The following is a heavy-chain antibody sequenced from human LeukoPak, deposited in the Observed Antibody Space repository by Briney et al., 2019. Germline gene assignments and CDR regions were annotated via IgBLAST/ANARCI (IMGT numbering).Heavy chain of an antibody. CDR1: GGSISSSNW. CDR2: IYHSGST. V-gene: IGHV4-4*02. D-gene: IGHD1-26*01. CDR3: ARDPSGNGGGGEYYFDY. J-gene: IGHJ4*02. Sequence: SGTLSLTCAVSGGSISSSNWWRWVRQPPGKGLEWIGEIYHSGSTNYNPSLKSRVTISVDKSKNQFSLKLSSVTAADTAVYYCARDPSGNGGGGEYYFDYWGQGTLVTVSS.